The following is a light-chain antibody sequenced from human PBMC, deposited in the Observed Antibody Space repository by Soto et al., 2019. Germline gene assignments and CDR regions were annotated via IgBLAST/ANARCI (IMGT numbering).Light chain of an antibody. CDR3: LLYGDSGIT. Sequence: EIMLTQSPGTLSFSPGERATLSCRASQSISRNFIAWYQQKPGQAPRLLIYDAFTRATGSPDRFSGSGSGTDFTLTINRLEPEDFAVYHCLLYGDSGITFGGGTKLEIK. V-gene: IGKV3-20*01. CDR1: QSISRNF. J-gene: IGKJ4*01. CDR2: DAF.